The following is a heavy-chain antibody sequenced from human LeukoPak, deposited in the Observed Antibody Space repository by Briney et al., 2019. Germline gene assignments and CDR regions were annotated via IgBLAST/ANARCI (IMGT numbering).Heavy chain of an antibody. D-gene: IGHD6-19*01. CDR2: IYTSGST. V-gene: IGHV4-61*02. Sequence: PSQTLSLTCTVSGGSISSGSYYWSWIRQPAGKGLEWIGRIYTSGSTNYNPSLKSRVTISVDTSKNQFSLKLSSVTAADTAVYYCARARSSGSWGQGTLATVSS. CDR1: GGSISSGSYY. J-gene: IGHJ4*02. CDR3: ARARSSGS.